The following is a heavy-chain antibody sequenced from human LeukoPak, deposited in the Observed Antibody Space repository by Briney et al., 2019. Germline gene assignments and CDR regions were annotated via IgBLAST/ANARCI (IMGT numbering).Heavy chain of an antibody. CDR3: ARTVARYYDSSGPWGY. V-gene: IGHV4-39*01. CDR1: GDSIRSSNNY. CDR2: MSYSGNT. Sequence: SETLSLTCTVSGDSIRSSNNYWGWIRQPPGKGLEWIGSMSYSGNTYYNPSLKSRVTISVDTSKNQFSLKLSSVTAADTAVYYCARTVARYYDSSGPWGYWGQGTLVTVSS. J-gene: IGHJ4*02. D-gene: IGHD3-22*01.